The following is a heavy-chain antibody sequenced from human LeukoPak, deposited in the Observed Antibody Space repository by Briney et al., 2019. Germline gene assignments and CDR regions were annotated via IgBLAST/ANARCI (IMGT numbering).Heavy chain of an antibody. J-gene: IGHJ4*02. CDR2: IIPIFGTA. Sequence: SVKVSCKASGGTFSSYAISWVRQAPGQGLEWMGGIIPIFGTANYAQKFQGRVTITADESTSTAYMELSSLRSEDTAVYYCARDLPDYYDSSGYYSDLDYWGQGTLVTVSS. V-gene: IGHV1-69*01. CDR1: GGTFSSYA. D-gene: IGHD3-22*01. CDR3: ARDLPDYYDSSGYYSDLDY.